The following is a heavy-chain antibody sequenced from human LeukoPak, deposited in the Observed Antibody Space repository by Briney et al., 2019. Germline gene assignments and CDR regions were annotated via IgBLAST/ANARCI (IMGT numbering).Heavy chain of an antibody. Sequence: PGGSLRLSCAASGFIFSSYSMNWVRQAPGKGLEWVSSITSSSSYIYYADSVKGRFTLSRDNAKNSLYLQMNSLRAEDTAVYYCARDPYSGSYGNYYYYFMDVWGKGTTVTISS. J-gene: IGHJ6*03. CDR1: GFIFSSYS. D-gene: IGHD1-26*01. CDR2: ITSSSSYI. CDR3: ARDPYSGSYGNYYYYFMDV. V-gene: IGHV3-21*01.